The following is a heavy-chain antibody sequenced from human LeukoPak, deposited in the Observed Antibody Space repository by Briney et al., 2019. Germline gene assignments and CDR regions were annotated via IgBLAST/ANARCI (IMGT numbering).Heavy chain of an antibody. CDR3: ARWGISMVRGDDYNWFDH. J-gene: IGHJ5*02. V-gene: IGHV5-10-1*01. CDR2: IDPSDSYT. Sequence: GESLKIPCQGSGYSFTSYWIIWVRQMPAKGLEWLGGIDPSDSYTNYSPSFQDHVTISAGKSISTAYLQWNRLKASDSAVYSCARWGISMVRGDDYNWFDHWGQGTLVTVSS. D-gene: IGHD3-10*01. CDR1: GYSFTSYW.